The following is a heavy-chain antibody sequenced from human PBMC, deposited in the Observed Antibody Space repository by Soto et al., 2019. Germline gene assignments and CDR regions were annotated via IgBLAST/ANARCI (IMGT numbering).Heavy chain of an antibody. J-gene: IGHJ4*02. D-gene: IGHD4-17*01. Sequence: QVQLVESGGGVVQPGRSLRLSCAASGFTFSSYAMHWVRQAPGKGLEWVAVISYDGSNKYYADSVKGRFTISRDNSKNTLYLQMNSLRAEDTAVYYCAREGSDYAIYYWGQGTLVTVSS. V-gene: IGHV3-30-3*01. CDR1: GFTFSSYA. CDR2: ISYDGSNK. CDR3: AREGSDYAIYY.